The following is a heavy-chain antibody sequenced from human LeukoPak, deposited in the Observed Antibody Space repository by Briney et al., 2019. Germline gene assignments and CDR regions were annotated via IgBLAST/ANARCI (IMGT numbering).Heavy chain of an antibody. CDR2: INHSGST. Sequence: SETLSLTCAVYGGSFSGYYWSWIRQPPGKGLEWVGEINHSGSTNYNPSLKRRVTISVATSKNQFSLKLSSVTAADTAVYYCARHLLCSGGSCYPPQYAFDIWGQGAMVTVSS. D-gene: IGHD2-15*01. J-gene: IGHJ3*02. CDR3: ARHLLCSGGSCYPPQYAFDI. V-gene: IGHV4-34*01. CDR1: GGSFSGYY.